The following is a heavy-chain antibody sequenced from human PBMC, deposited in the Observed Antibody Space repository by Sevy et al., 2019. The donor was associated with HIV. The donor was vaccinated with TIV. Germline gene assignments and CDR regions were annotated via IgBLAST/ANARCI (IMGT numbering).Heavy chain of an antibody. CDR2: INNGGTYL. Sequence: GRSLRLSCAASGFTFGTFWMHWVRQGPGKGLVWVSRINNGGTYLDYADSVKGRFTISRDDAKSTLYLQMNNLGAEDTGLYYCVRGTAEWAGIDFWGQGALVTVSS. CDR1: GFTFGTFW. V-gene: IGHV3-74*01. J-gene: IGHJ4*02. D-gene: IGHD1-26*01. CDR3: VRGTAEWAGIDF.